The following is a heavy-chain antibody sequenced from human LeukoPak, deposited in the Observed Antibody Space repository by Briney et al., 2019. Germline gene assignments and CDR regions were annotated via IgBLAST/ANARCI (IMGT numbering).Heavy chain of an antibody. V-gene: IGHV3-NL1*01. CDR2: IYSGGST. D-gene: IGHD1-26*01. Sequence: HPGGSLRLSCAASGFTFSSYGMHWVRQAPGKGLEWVSVIYSGGSTYYADSVKGRFTISRDNSKNTLYLQMNSLRAEDTAVYYCARVGSYGPGDYWGQGTLVTVSS. J-gene: IGHJ4*02. CDR3: ARVGSYGPGDY. CDR1: GFTFSSYG.